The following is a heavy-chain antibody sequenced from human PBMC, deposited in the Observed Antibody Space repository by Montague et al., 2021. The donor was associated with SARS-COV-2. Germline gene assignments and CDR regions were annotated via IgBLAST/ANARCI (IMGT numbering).Heavy chain of an antibody. Sequence: TLSLTCTVSGDSISSGSYCWSWIRQPAGKGLEWIGRIYTSGRTNYNPSLRSRINMSLDTSKSRFSLNLTSVTAADTAVYYCAGPDWLKHWGQGALVTVSS. D-gene: IGHD3-9*01. V-gene: IGHV4-61*02. CDR1: GDSISSGSYC. CDR3: AGPDWLKH. J-gene: IGHJ1*01. CDR2: IYTSGRT.